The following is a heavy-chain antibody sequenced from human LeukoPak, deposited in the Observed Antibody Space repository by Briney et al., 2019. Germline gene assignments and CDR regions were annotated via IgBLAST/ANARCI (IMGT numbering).Heavy chain of an antibody. V-gene: IGHV3-48*03. J-gene: IGHJ5*02. CDR2: ISSSGSTI. CDR3: ARELIPAVAGGNWFDP. D-gene: IGHD6-19*01. Sequence: GESLRLSCAASGFTFDDYAMHWVRQAPGKGLEWVSYISSSGSTIYYADSVKGRFTISRDNAKNSLYLQMNSLRAEDTAVYYCARELIPAVAGGNWFDPWGQGTLVTVSS. CDR1: GFTFDDYA.